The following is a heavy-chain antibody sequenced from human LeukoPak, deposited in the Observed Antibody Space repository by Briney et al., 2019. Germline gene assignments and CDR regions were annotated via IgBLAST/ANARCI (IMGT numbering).Heavy chain of an antibody. V-gene: IGHV3-30*03. D-gene: IGHD3-10*01. J-gene: IGHJ4*02. Sequence: GRSLRLSCAASGSTFSSYGMHWVRQAPGKGLEWVAVISYDGSNKYYADSVKGRFTISRDNSKNMLYLQMNSLRAEDTAVYYCASILYYRNFDYWGQGTLVTVSS. CDR1: GSTFSSYG. CDR2: ISYDGSNK. CDR3: ASILYYRNFDY.